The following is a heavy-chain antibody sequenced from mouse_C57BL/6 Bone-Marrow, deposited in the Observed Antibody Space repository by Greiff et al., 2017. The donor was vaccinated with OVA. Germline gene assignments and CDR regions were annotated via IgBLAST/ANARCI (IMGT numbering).Heavy chain of an antibody. CDR3: ARIDY. Sequence: QVQLQQSGPGLVQPSQSLSITCTVSGFSLTSYGVHWVRQSPGKGLEWLGVIWSGGSTDYNAAFISSLSISKDNSKSQVFFKMNSLQADDTAIYYCARIDYRGEGTTLTVSS. V-gene: IGHV2-2*01. CDR1: GFSLTSYG. J-gene: IGHJ2*01. CDR2: IWSGGST.